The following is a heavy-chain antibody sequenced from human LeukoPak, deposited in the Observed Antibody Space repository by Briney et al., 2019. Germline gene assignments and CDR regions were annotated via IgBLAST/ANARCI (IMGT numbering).Heavy chain of an antibody. CDR3: AREDLDV. J-gene: IGHJ6*02. Sequence: PSETLSLTCTVSGGSISSGGYYWTWFGHPPGKGLEWIGYIYHSGSTYYNPSLKSRVTISVDRSKNQFSLKLSSVTAADTAVYYCAREDLDVWGQGTTVTVSS. CDR1: GGSISSGGYY. V-gene: IGHV4-30-2*01. CDR2: IYHSGST.